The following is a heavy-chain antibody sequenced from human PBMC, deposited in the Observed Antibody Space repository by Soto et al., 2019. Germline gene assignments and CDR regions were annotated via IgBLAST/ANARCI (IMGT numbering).Heavy chain of an antibody. CDR1: GGSISSSNW. CDR3: VKSTYYYDISGYYFTWFEP. CDR2: IYHSGST. D-gene: IGHD3-22*01. Sequence: SETLSLTCAVSGGSISSSNWWSWVRQPPGKGLEWIGEIYHSGSTNYNPSLKSRVTISVDKSKNQFSLKLSSVTAADTAVYYCVKSTYYYDISGYYFTWFEPWGQGTLVTVSS. J-gene: IGHJ5*02. V-gene: IGHV4-4*02.